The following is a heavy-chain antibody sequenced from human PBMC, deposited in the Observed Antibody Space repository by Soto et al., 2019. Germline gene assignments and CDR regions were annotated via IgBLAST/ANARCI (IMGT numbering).Heavy chain of an antibody. CDR2: IYSRGST. CDR1: GGSISYYY. J-gene: IGHJ5*02. V-gene: IGHV4-59*01. D-gene: IGHD6-13*01. CDR3: ARTPHGSWPHYFDP. Sequence: PSETLSLTCTVSGGSISYYYWSWIRQSPEKGLEWIGYIYSRGSTNYTPSLKSRVTISVETSKNQFSLKLSSVTAAGTAVYYCARTPHGSWPHYFDPWGQGILVT.